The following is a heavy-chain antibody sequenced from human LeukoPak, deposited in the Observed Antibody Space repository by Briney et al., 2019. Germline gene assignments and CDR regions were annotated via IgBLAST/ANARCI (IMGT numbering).Heavy chain of an antibody. J-gene: IGHJ4*02. CDR3: ARSDYYDSSGYYG. V-gene: IGHV3-30*19. CDR1: GFTFSNYG. CDR2: ISYDGSNK. Sequence: GGSLRLSCAASGFTFSNYGIHWVRQAPGKGLEWVAVISYDGSNKYYADSVKGRFTISRDNSKNTLYLQMNSLRAEDTAVYYCARSDYYDSSGYYGWGQGTLVTVSS. D-gene: IGHD3-22*01.